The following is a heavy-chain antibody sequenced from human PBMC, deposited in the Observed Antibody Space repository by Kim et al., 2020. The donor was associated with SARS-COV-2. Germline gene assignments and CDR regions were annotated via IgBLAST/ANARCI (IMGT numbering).Heavy chain of an antibody. Sequence: GGSLRLSCSASGFTFSSYAMHWVRQAPGKGLEYVSAISSNGGSTYYADSVKGRFTISRDNSKNTLYLQMSSLRAEDTAVYYCVKLYTGSYFASNYYYYGMDVWGQGTTVTVSS. D-gene: IGHD3-10*01. CDR2: ISSNGGST. J-gene: IGHJ6*02. CDR1: GFTFSSYA. CDR3: VKLYTGSYFASNYYYYGMDV. V-gene: IGHV3-64D*06.